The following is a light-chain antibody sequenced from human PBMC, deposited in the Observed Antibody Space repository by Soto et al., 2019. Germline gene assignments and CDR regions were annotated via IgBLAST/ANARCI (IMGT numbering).Light chain of an antibody. CDR2: DVS. CDR3: SSYTSSSTCL. J-gene: IGLJ3*02. V-gene: IGLV2-14*01. CDR1: NSDVGGYNY. Sequence: QSALTQPASVSGSPGQSITISCTGSNSDVGGYNYVSWYQQYPGKAPKLIIFDVSNRPSGVSNRFSGSKSGNTASLSISGLQAEDEAEYYCSSYTSSSTCLFGGGTKVTVL.